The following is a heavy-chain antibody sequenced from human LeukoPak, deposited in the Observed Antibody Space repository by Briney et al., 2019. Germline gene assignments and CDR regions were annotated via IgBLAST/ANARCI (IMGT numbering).Heavy chain of an antibody. CDR3: ARERLAMVRGVIPKEGWGWFDA. V-gene: IGHV4-61*02. J-gene: IGHJ5*02. CDR1: GRSNSRGSYH. CDR2: IYSSGST. D-gene: IGHD3-10*01. Sequence: SHTLSLTCTVSGRSNSRGSYHWAWIRQPAGKGLEWIERIYSSGSTNYNPYLKSQDTKSVDTSQNQLSLELRSVTAGDTAVYYCARERLAMVRGVIPKEGWGWFDAWGQGTLVTVSS.